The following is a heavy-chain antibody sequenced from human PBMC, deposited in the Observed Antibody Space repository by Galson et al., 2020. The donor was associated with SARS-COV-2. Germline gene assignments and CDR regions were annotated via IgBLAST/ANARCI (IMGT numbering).Heavy chain of an antibody. Sequence: ASVKVSCKASGYTFTGYYMHWVRQAPGQGLEWMGRINPDSGSTNYAQRFQGRVTMTRDTSITTAYLELTNLRSDDTALYYCARGDVDIAGFWGPGTRVTVAS. CDR1: GYTFTGYY. CDR3: ARGDVDIAGF. J-gene: IGHJ3*01. D-gene: IGHD5-12*01. V-gene: IGHV1-2*06. CDR2: INPDSGST.